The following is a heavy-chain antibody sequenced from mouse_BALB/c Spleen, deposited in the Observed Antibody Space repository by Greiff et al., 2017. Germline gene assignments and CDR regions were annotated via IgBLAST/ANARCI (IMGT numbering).Heavy chain of an antibody. J-gene: IGHJ3*01. D-gene: IGHD1-1*01. Sequence: DVMLVESGGGLVQPGGSLRLSCATSGFTFTDYYMSWVRQPPGKALEWLGFIRNKANGYTTEYSASVKGRFTISRDNSQSILYLQMNTLRAEDSATYYCARDLDYGSSYNFAYWGQGTLVTVSA. CDR2: IRNKANGYTT. CDR1: GFTFTDYY. CDR3: ARDLDYGSSYNFAY. V-gene: IGHV7-3*02.